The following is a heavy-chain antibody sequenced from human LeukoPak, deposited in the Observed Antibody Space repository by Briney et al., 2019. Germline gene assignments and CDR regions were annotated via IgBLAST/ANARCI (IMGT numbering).Heavy chain of an antibody. CDR3: ARWRVSDFDY. V-gene: IGHV4-59*01. CDR2: IYYSGST. CDR1: GGSISSYY. D-gene: IGHD3-10*01. Sequence: PSETLSLTCTVSGGSISSYYWSWIRQPPGKGLEWIGYIYYSGSTNYNPSLKSRVTISVDTFKNQFSLKLSSVPAADTAVYYCARWRVSDFDYWGQGTLVTVSS. J-gene: IGHJ4*02.